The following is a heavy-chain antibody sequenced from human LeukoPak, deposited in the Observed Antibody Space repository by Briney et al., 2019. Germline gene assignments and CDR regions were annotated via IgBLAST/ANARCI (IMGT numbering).Heavy chain of an antibody. Sequence: SETLSLTCTVSGGSISSSSYYWGWIRQPPGKGLEWIGSIYYSGSTYYNPSLKSRVTISVDRSKNQFSLKLSSVTAADTAVYYCARGVVVPAATHFDYWGQGTLVTVSS. CDR1: GGSISSSSYY. V-gene: IGHV4-39*07. CDR2: IYYSGST. J-gene: IGHJ4*02. D-gene: IGHD2-2*01. CDR3: ARGVVVPAATHFDY.